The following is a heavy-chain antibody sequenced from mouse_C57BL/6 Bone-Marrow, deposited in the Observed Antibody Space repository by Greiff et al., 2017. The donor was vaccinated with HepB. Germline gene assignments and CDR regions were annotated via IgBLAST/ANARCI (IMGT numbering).Heavy chain of an antibody. Sequence: VQLQQSGTVLARPGASVKMSCKTSGYTFTSYWMHWVKQRPGQGLEWIGAIYPGNSETSYNQKFKGKAKLTAVTSASTAYMELSSLTNEDSAVYYCTGDYYGSSPHYFDYWGQGTTLTVSS. J-gene: IGHJ2*01. CDR1: GYTFTSYW. CDR3: TGDYYGSSPHYFDY. D-gene: IGHD1-1*01. V-gene: IGHV1-5*01. CDR2: IYPGNSET.